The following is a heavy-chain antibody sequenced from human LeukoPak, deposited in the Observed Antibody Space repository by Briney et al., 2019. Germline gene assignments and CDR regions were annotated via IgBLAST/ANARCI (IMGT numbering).Heavy chain of an antibody. CDR3: AKEQGRFWSGYYTYEAFDI. Sequence: GGSLRLSCAASGFTFSSYGIQWVRQAPGKGLEWVAVISYDGSNKYYADSVKGRFTVSRDNSKNTLYLQMNSLRAEDTAVYYCAKEQGRFWSGYYTYEAFDIWGQGTMVTVSS. V-gene: IGHV3-30*18. CDR1: GFTFSSYG. D-gene: IGHD3-3*01. J-gene: IGHJ3*02. CDR2: ISYDGSNK.